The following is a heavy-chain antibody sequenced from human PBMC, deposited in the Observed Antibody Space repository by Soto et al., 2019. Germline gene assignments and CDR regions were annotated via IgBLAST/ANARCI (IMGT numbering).Heavy chain of an antibody. D-gene: IGHD3-22*01. Sequence: SETLSLTCSVSGGSISSYYWSWIRQPPGKGLEWIGYIYYSGSTNYNPSLKSRVTISVDTSKNQFSLKLSSVTAADTAVYYCASGRYYYDTSGYNRTPRLAAIDYRGQGTLVTVYS. CDR3: ASGRYYYDTSGYNRTPRLAAIDY. CDR1: GGSISSYY. V-gene: IGHV4-59*01. CDR2: IYYSGST. J-gene: IGHJ4*02.